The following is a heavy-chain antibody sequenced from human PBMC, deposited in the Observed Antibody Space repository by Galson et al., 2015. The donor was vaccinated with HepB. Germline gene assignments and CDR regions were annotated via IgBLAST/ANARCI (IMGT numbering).Heavy chain of an antibody. CDR3: ARGDIVVVPAAYLDY. D-gene: IGHD2-2*01. V-gene: IGHV3-33*01. CDR1: GFTFSSYG. J-gene: IGHJ4*02. CDR2: IWYDGSNK. Sequence: SLRLSCAASGFTFSSYGMHWVRQAPGKGLEWVAVIWYDGSNKYYADSVKGRFTISRDNSKNTLYLQMNSLRAEDTAVYYCARGDIVVVPAAYLDYWGQGTLVTVSS.